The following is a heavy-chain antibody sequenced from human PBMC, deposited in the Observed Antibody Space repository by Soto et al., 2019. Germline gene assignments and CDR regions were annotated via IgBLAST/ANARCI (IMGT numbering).Heavy chain of an antibody. V-gene: IGHV1-18*01. J-gene: IGHJ4*02. CDR2: IGAYNGNT. CDR1: GYTFTSYG. CDR3: ARDGLPPHRIAALDY. Sequence: ASVKVSCKASGYTFTSYGISWVRQAPGQGLEWMGWIGAYNGNTNYAQKLQGRVTMTTDTSTSTAYMELRSLRSDDTAVYYCARDGLPPHRIAALDYWGQGTLVTVSS. D-gene: IGHD6-6*01.